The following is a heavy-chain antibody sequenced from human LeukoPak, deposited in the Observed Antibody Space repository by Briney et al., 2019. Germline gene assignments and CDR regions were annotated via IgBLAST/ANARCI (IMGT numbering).Heavy chain of an antibody. CDR2: ISSSGST. V-gene: IGHV4-61*02. Sequence: PSETLSLTCTVSGGSISSGDYYWSWIPQPAGKGLEWIGRISSSGSTNYNPSLKSRVTISVDTSKNQFSLKLSSVTAADTAVYFCARGPYAYDSAGAFDIWGQGTMVTVSS. CDR3: ARGPYAYDSAGAFDI. CDR1: GGSISSGDYY. J-gene: IGHJ3*02. D-gene: IGHD3-22*01.